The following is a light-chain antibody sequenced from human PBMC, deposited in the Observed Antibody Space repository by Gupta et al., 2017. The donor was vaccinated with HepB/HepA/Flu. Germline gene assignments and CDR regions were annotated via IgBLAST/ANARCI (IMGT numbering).Light chain of an antibody. Sequence: DIQMTQSPSTLSGSVGDRVTITCRASQNISNWLAWYQQKPGKAPNLLIYKASTLQSGVPSRFSGGGSGTEFTLTISSRQPDDFAAYYCQQYSVYSEETFGQGTKVEIK. CDR2: KAS. CDR1: QNISNW. V-gene: IGKV1-5*03. J-gene: IGKJ1*01. CDR3: QQYSVYSEET.